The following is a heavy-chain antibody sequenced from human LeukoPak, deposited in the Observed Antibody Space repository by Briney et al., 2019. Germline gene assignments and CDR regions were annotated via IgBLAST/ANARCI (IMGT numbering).Heavy chain of an antibody. CDR2: IYYSGST. D-gene: IGHD3-22*01. J-gene: IGHJ3*02. CDR3: ARVFDSSGYYYDDAFDI. V-gene: IGHV4-39*07. Sequence: SETLSLTCTVSGGSISSSSYYWGWIRQPPGKGLEWIGSIYYSGSTYYNPSLKSRVTISVDTSKNQFSLKLSSVTAADTAVYYCARVFDSSGYYYDDAFDIWGQGTMVTVSS. CDR1: GGSISSSSYY.